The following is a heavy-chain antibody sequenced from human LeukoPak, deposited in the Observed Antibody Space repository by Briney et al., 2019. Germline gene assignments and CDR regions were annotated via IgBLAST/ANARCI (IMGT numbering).Heavy chain of an antibody. D-gene: IGHD3-10*01. V-gene: IGHV4-34*01. CDR1: GGSFSIYS. CDR3: ARAIGEVHHLFDY. CDR2: INHSGSA. J-gene: IGHJ4*02. Sequence: SETLSLTCAVYGGSFSIYSWSWIRQPPGKGLEWIGEINHSGSANYNPSLKSRVTISGDTSKNQFSLKLTSVTAADTAVYYCARAIGEVHHLFDYWGQGTLVTVSS.